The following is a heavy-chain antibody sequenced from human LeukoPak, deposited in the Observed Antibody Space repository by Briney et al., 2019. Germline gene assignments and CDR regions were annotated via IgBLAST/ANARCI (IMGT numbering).Heavy chain of an antibody. CDR1: GGTFSSYA. Sequence: SVKVSCKASGGTFSSYAISWVRQAPGQGLEWMGGIIPIFGTANYAQKFQGRVTITADESTSTAYMELSSLRSEDTAVYYCARHPPGAAGALQYYFDYWGQGTLVTVSS. D-gene: IGHD6-13*01. V-gene: IGHV1-69*13. CDR2: IIPIFGTA. CDR3: ARHPPGAAGALQYYFDY. J-gene: IGHJ4*02.